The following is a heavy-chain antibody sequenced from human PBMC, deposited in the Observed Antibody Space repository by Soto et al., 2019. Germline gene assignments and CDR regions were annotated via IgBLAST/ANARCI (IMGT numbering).Heavy chain of an antibody. Sequence: SETLSLTCTVSGGSINSYYWSWIRQPPGKGLEWTGYIYYSGSTNYNPSLKSRITISADTSKNQFSLKLSSVTAADTAVYYCARHISSGTNIAAIRSFDPWGQGTLVTVSS. J-gene: IGHJ5*02. V-gene: IGHV4-59*08. D-gene: IGHD1-7*01. CDR1: GGSINSYY. CDR3: ARHISSGTNIAAIRSFDP. CDR2: IYYSGST.